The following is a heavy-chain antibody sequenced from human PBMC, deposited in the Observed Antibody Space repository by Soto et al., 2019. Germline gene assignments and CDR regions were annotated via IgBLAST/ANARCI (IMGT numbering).Heavy chain of an antibody. CDR3: ASGDHYIWNG. CDR1: GGSISSYY. V-gene: IGHV4-59*01. J-gene: IGHJ4*02. CDR2: IYYSGST. Sequence: TLSLTCTVSGGSISSYYWSWIRQPPGKGLEWIGYIYYSGSTNYNPSLKSRVTISVDTSKNQFSLKLSSVTAADTDVYYCASGDHYIWNGWGQGTLVTVSS. D-gene: IGHD3-9*01.